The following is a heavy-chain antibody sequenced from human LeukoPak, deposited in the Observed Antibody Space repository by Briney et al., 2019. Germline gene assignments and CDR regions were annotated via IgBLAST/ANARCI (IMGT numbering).Heavy chain of an antibody. CDR3: ARSAGTARGDFDY. V-gene: IGHV3-23*01. J-gene: IGHJ4*02. CDR2: LSGSGDRT. D-gene: IGHD1-14*01. Sequence: GGSLRLSCAASGFTFSSYAVSWVRQAPGKGLQWVSALSGSGDRTYYADSVKGRFTISRDNSKNTLYLQMNSLRAEDTAVYYCARSAGTARGDFDYWGQGTLVTVSS. CDR1: GFTFSSYA.